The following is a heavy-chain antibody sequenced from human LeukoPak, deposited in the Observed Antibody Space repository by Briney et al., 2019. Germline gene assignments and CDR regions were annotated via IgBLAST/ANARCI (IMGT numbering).Heavy chain of an antibody. CDR1: GFTFSSYG. CDR3: ATTPAG. Sequence: GGSLRLSCAASGFTFSSYGMHWVRQAPGKGLEWVAVISYDGSNKYYADSVKGRFTISRDNSKNTLYLQMNSLRAEDTAVYYCATTPAGWGQGTLVTVSS. J-gene: IGHJ4*02. CDR2: ISYDGSNK. V-gene: IGHV3-30*03.